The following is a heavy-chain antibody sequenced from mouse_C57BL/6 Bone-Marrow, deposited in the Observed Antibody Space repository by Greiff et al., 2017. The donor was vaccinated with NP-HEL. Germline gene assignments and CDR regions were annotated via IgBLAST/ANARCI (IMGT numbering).Heavy chain of an antibody. CDR1: GFSLSTFGMG. Sequence: QVTLKVSGPGILQPSQTLSLTCSFSGFSLSTFGMGVVWLRPPSGQGLVWLAHIWWGADKYSNPALKSRLTISKDTSKNRVFLKNANVDTAETATYDGARTGVLLRSYYFDYWGQGTTLTVSS. CDR2: IWWGADK. CDR3: ARTGVLLRSYYFDY. D-gene: IGHD1-1*01. V-gene: IGHV8-8*01. J-gene: IGHJ2*01.